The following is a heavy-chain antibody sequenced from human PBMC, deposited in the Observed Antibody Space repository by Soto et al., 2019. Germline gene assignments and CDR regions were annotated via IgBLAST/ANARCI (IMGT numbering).Heavy chain of an antibody. D-gene: IGHD6-19*01. CDR3: AKGGSAAVAECFDY. J-gene: IGHJ4*02. V-gene: IGHV3-9*01. Sequence: GGSLRLSCAASGFTYDDYAMHWVRQAPGKGLEWVSGISWNSGSIDYADSVKGRFTISRDNAKNSLYLQMNSLRAEDTALYYCAKGGSAAVAECFDYWGQGTLVTVSS. CDR1: GFTYDDYA. CDR2: ISWNSGSI.